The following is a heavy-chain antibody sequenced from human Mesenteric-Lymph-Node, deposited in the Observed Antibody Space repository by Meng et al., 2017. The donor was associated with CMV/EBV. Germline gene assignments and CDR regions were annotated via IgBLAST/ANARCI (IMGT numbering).Heavy chain of an antibody. CDR2: IDPSDSYT. Sequence: SGYRFTRYWLSWVRQMPGKGLEWMGRIDPSDSYTNYSPSFQGHVTISADKSISTAYLQWSSLKASDTAMYYCARLDSSGLIRGGDYWGQGTLVTVSS. CDR1: GYRFTRYW. D-gene: IGHD3-22*01. CDR3: ARLDSSGLIRGGDY. J-gene: IGHJ4*02. V-gene: IGHV5-10-1*01.